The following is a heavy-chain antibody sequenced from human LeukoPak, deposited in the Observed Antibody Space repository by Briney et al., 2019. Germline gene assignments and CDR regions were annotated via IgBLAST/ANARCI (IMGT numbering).Heavy chain of an antibody. V-gene: IGHV1-46*01. CDR2: INPSGGST. CDR3: ARDPGIAAPGALGYYYYYMDV. J-gene: IGHJ6*03. D-gene: IGHD6-13*01. CDR1: GYTFTSYY. Sequence: ASVKVSCKASGYTFTSYYMHWVRQAPGQGLEWMGIINPSGGSTSYAQKFQGRVTMTRDMSTSTVYMELSSLRSEDTAVYYCARDPGIAAPGALGYYYYYMDVWGKGTTVTVSS.